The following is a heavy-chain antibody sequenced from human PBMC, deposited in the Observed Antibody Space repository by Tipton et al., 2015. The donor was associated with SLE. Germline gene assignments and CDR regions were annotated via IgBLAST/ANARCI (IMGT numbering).Heavy chain of an antibody. J-gene: IGHJ4*02. V-gene: IGHV4-31*03. CDR1: GGSISSGGYH. CDR3: ARGVVVPAAVLDY. D-gene: IGHD2-2*02. Sequence: TLSLTCTVSGGSISSGGYHWSWIRQHPGKGLEWIGYIYYSGSTYYTPSLKSRVTISGDTYKNQFSLKVSAVTAADTAVYYCARGVVVPAAVLDYWGQGTQVIVSS. CDR2: IYYSGST.